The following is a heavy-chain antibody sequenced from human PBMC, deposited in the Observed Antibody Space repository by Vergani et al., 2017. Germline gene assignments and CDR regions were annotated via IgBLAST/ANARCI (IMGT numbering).Heavy chain of an antibody. CDR2: IYYSRST. J-gene: IGHJ4*02. CDR3: ARAGYYDSSGYSYFDY. CDR1: GGSISSYY. Sequence: QVHLQESGPGLVKPSETLSLTCTVSGGSISSYYWSWIRQPPGKGLEWIGYIYYSRSTNYNPSLKSRVTISVDTSKNQFSLKLSSVTAADTAVYYCARAGYYDSSGYSYFDYWGQGTLVTVSS. V-gene: IGHV4-59*01. D-gene: IGHD3-22*01.